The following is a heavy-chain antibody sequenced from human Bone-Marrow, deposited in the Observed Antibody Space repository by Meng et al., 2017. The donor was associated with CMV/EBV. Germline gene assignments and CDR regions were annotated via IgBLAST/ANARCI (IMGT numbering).Heavy chain of an antibody. J-gene: IGHJ4*02. D-gene: IGHD2-2*01. CDR2: IYYSGST. V-gene: IGHV4-59*01. CDR3: ARFIVVVPAAKYYFDY. CDR1: GGSISSYY. Sequence: SETLSLTCTVSGGSISSYYWSWIRQPPGKGLEWIGYIYYSGSTNYNPSLKSRVTISVDTSKNQFSLKLSSVTAADTAVYYCARFIVVVPAAKYYFDYWGQGTLVIVSS.